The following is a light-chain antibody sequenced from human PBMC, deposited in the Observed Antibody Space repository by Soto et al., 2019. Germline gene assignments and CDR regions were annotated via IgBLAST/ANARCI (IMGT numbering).Light chain of an antibody. CDR3: NQYYSIPFS. V-gene: IGKV4-1*01. CDR2: GSS. J-gene: IGKJ2*03. Sequence: DFVMTQAPDSLAVSLGERATINCKSSQSVVYNSNNKSHLGWFQQKPGHPPKLLIYGSSFRPSGVPDRFRGSGSGTDFTLTISSLQAEDVAVYYSNQYYSIPFSCGQTTKPEI. CDR1: QSVVYNSNNKSH.